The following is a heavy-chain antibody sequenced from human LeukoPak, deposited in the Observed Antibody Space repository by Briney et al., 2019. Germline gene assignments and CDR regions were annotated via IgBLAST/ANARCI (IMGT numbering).Heavy chain of an antibody. J-gene: IGHJ5*02. D-gene: IGHD2-2*01. CDR2: IIPIFGTA. CDR3: ARTKVVPAATHNYNWFDP. V-gene: IGHV1-69*05. CDR1: GGTFSSYA. Sequence: SVKVSCKASGGTFSSYAISWVRQAPGQGLEWMGGIIPIFGTANYPQKFQGRVTITTDESTSTAYMELSSLRSEDTAVYYCARTKVVPAATHNYNWFDPWGQGTLVTVSS.